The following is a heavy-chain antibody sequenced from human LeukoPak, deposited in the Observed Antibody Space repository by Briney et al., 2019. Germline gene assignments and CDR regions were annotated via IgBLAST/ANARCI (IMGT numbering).Heavy chain of an antibody. J-gene: IGHJ2*01. Sequence: SETLSHTCAVYGGTFRGYYWSWIRQPPGKGLEWIGEIHYTGATNYKPSFKSRVTISGDPSKNQVSLRVYSVTAADTAVYYCARGVLGPYYFDLWGRGTLVTVSS. CDR3: ARGVLGPYYFDL. CDR2: IHYTGAT. D-gene: IGHD7-27*01. CDR1: GGTFRGYY. V-gene: IGHV4-34*01.